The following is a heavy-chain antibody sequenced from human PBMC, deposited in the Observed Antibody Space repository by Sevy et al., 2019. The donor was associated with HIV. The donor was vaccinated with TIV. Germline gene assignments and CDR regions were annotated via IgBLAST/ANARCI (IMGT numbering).Heavy chain of an antibody. J-gene: IGHJ6*02. CDR3: ARDLGIAAAGREGYYYYYYGMDV. CDR2: TYYRSKWYN. D-gene: IGHD6-13*01. CDR1: GDSVSSNSAA. V-gene: IGHV6-1*01. Sequence: SQTLSLTCAISGDSVSSNSAAWNWIRQSPSRGLEWLGRTYYRSKWYNDYAVSVKSRITINPDTSKNQFSLQRNSVTPEDTAVYYCARDLGIAAAGREGYYYYYYGMDVWGQGTTVTVSS.